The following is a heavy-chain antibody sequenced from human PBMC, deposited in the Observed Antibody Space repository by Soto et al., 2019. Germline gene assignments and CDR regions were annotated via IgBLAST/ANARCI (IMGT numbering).Heavy chain of an antibody. V-gene: IGHV1-18*01. CDR2: ISAYNGDT. Sequence: QVQLVQSGGEVKKPGASVKVSCKASGYTFTSFGITWVRQAPGHGLEWLGWISAYNGDTKYAQKVQGRVTMTTDTATNTAHMELRSVRPDDTAVYYCARGGDSYGDDYWGQGTLVTVSS. D-gene: IGHD5-18*01. CDR1: GYTFTSFG. CDR3: ARGGDSYGDDY. J-gene: IGHJ4*02.